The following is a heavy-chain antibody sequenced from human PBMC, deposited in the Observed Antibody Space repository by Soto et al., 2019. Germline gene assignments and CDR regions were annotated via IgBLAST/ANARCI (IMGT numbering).Heavy chain of an antibody. J-gene: IGHJ4*02. D-gene: IGHD6-19*01. V-gene: IGHV3-9*01. CDR2: INWSSDKI. CDR1: GFTFEDYA. CDR3: AKDLRQSFAVAGTTPLDS. Sequence: GGSLRLSCAASGFTFEDYAMHWVRQAPGKGLEWVSSINWSSDKIGYADSVKGRFTISRDNAKNSLYLQMNSLGAEDTALYYCAKDLRQSFAVAGTTPLDSWGQGTLVTVSS.